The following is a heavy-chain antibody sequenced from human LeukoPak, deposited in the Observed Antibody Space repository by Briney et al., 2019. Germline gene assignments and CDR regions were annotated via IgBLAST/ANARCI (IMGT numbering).Heavy chain of an antibody. CDR3: ARETYYYDSSGYSTLDAFDI. CDR2: INHSGST. CDR1: GGSFSGYY. D-gene: IGHD3-22*01. J-gene: IGHJ3*02. Sequence: SETLSLTCAVYGGSFSGYYWSWIRQPPGKGLEWIGEINHSGSTNHNPSLKSRVTISVDTSKNQFSLKLSSVTAADTAVYYCARETYYYDSSGYSTLDAFDIWGQGTMVTVSS. V-gene: IGHV4-34*01.